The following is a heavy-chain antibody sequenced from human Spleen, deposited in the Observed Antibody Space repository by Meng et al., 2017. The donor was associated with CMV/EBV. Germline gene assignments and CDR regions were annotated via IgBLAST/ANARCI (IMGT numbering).Heavy chain of an antibody. Sequence: GGSLKISCAASGFTFTYHAMHWVRQAPGKGLEWVAVISYDGSSQYYLESVKGRVTISRDDSKNTVYLQMNSLRPEDTAVYYCARSRAQSRSSASRIYYYYGMDVWGQGTTVTVSS. V-gene: IGHV3-30*04. D-gene: IGHD2-2*01. CDR3: ARSRAQSRSSASRIYYYYGMDV. CDR2: ISYDGSSQ. CDR1: GFTFTYHA. J-gene: IGHJ6*02.